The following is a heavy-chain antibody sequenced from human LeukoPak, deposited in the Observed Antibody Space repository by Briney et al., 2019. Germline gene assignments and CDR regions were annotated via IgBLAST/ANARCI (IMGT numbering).Heavy chain of an antibody. J-gene: IGHJ2*01. CDR1: GVTLSNYA. V-gene: IGHV3-23*01. D-gene: IGHD1-26*01. Sequence: PGGSLRLSCVASGVTLSNYAMSWARQAPGKGLEWVSGISSSGSGGNTYYPDSVRGRFTISSDSSRNTLFLHMNTLRAEDTAIYYCAKDRTVGASYWYFDLWGRGTLVTVSS. CDR2: ISSSGSGGNT. CDR3: AKDRTVGASYWYFDL.